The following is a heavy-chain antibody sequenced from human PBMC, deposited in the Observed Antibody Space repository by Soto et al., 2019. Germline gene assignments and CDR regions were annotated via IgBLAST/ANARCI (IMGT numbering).Heavy chain of an antibody. D-gene: IGHD3-3*01. Sequence: SETLSLTCAVYGGSFSGYYWSWIRQPPGKGLEWIGEINHSGSTNYNPSLKSRVTISVDTSKNQFSLKLSSVTAADTAVYYCARLALRFHGAFDIWGQGTMVTVSS. CDR1: GGSFSGYY. CDR3: ARLALRFHGAFDI. J-gene: IGHJ3*02. CDR2: INHSGST. V-gene: IGHV4-34*01.